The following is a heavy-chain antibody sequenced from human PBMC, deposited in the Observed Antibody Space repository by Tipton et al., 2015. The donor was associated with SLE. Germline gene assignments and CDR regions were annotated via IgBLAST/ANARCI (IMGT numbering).Heavy chain of an antibody. J-gene: IGHJ6*03. CDR2: ISGGST. V-gene: IGHV3-38-3*01. CDR1: GFTVSSNE. D-gene: IGHD2-2*01. Sequence: GSLRLSCAASGFTVSSNEMSWVRQAPGKGLEWVSSISGGSTYYADSRKGRFTISRDNSKNTLHLQMNSLRAEDTAVYYCKKRGVVPAACHGTSIPLGYCMDVWGKGTTVTVSS. CDR3: KKRGVVPAACHGTSIPLGYCMDV.